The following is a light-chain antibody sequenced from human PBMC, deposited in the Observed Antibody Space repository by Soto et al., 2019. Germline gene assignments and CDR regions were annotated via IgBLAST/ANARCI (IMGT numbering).Light chain of an antibody. Sequence: AIRMTQSPSSFSASTGDRVTITCRASQGISSYLAWYQQKPGKAPKLLIYAASTLQSGVPSRFSGSGSGTDFTLTISCLQSEDFATYYCQLSQQRSNWPPVTFGQGTRLDIK. V-gene: IGKV1-8*01. CDR3: QLSQQRSNWPPVT. J-gene: IGKJ5*01. CDR2: AAS. CDR1: QGISSY.